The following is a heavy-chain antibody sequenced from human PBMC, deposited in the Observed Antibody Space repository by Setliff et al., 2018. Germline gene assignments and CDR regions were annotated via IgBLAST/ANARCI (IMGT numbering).Heavy chain of an antibody. CDR2: IRYDGSNK. D-gene: IGHD7-27*01. CDR1: GFPFSSYG. V-gene: IGHV3-30*02. Sequence: SLRLSCAASGFPFSSYGMHWVRQAPGKGLEWVAFIRYDGSNKYYADSVKGRFTIYGDNSKNTLYLQMNSLRAEDTAVYYCATGEVGSDDAFGIWGQGTMVTVSS. CDR3: ATGEVGSDDAFGI. J-gene: IGHJ3*02.